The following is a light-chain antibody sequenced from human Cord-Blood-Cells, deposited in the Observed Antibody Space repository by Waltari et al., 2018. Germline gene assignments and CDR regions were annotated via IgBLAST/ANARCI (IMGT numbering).Light chain of an antibody. CDR1: QSISSY. J-gene: IGKJ2*03. V-gene: IGKV1-39*01. Sequence: DIQMTQSPSSLSASVGDRVTITCRASQSISSYLNWYQQKPGKAPKLLIYAASSLQSGVPSMCSGSASGTDFTRTSSSLQPEDFATYYCQQRYSTPFSFGQGTNLEIK. CDR3: QQRYSTPFS. CDR2: AAS.